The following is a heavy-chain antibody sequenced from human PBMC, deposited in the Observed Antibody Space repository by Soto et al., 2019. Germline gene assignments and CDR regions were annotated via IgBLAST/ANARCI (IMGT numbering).Heavy chain of an antibody. V-gene: IGHV4-59*08. CDR1: GASVSEGY. CDR3: ARHGGAVAGSPKRYFQH. D-gene: IGHD6-19*01. CDR2: MYFGGSF. Sequence: SETLSLTYTVSGASVSEGYWSWIRQRPGKGLEWIGFMYFGGSFNYNPSLSSRVTLSVETSKNQFSMKVTSVTAADTAVYYCARHGGAVAGSPKRYFQHWGQGTLVTVSS. J-gene: IGHJ1*01.